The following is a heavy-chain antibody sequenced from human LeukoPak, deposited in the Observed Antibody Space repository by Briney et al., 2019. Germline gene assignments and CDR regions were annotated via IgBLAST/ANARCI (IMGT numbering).Heavy chain of an antibody. CDR1: GGSISTYS. D-gene: IGHD6-6*01. CDR3: AREGSMTARPFVSIDY. J-gene: IGHJ4*02. CDR2: IHTSGNT. V-gene: IGHV4-4*07. Sequence: SETLSLTCTVSGGSISTYSWSWIRQPAGKGLEWIGRIHTSGNTDYNPSLKSRVTMSVDTSKNQFSLKLSSVTAADTAVYYCAREGSMTARPFVSIDYWGQGTLVTISS.